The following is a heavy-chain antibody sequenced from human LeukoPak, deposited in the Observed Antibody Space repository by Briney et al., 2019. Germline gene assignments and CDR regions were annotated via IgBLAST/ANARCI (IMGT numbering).Heavy chain of an antibody. D-gene: IGHD1-26*01. CDR1: GYTLTELS. CDR3: ATPKQGIVGAINFDY. Sequence: ASVKVSCKVSGYTLTELSMHWVRQAPGKGLEWMGGFDPEDGETIYAQKFQGRVTMTEDTSTDTAYMELSSLRSEDTAVYYCATPKQGIVGAINFDYWGQGTLVTVSS. CDR2: FDPEDGET. V-gene: IGHV1-24*01. J-gene: IGHJ4*02.